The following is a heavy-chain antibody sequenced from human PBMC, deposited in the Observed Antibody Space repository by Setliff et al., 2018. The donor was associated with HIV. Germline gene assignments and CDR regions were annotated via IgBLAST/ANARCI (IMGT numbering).Heavy chain of an antibody. Sequence: AASVKVSCKASGYTFTSYGISWVRQAPGQGLEWMGWISAYNGNTKYAQKLQGRVTMTTDTPTSTAYMELRSLRSDDTAVYYCARDRTQYYDSSGYTDYWGQGTLVTVSS. CDR1: GYTFTSYG. CDR2: ISAYNGNT. CDR3: ARDRTQYYDSSGYTDY. V-gene: IGHV1-18*01. D-gene: IGHD3-22*01. J-gene: IGHJ4*02.